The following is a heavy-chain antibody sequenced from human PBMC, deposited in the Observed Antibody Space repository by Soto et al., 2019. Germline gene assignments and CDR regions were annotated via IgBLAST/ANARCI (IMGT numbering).Heavy chain of an antibody. CDR3: ARGEYYYDSSGYSHLNWFDP. Sequence: ASVKVSCKASGGTFSSYAISWVRQAPGQGLEWMGGIIPIFGTANYAQKFQGRVTITADESTSTAYMELSSLRSEDTAVYYCARGEYYYDSSGYSHLNWFDPWGQGTLVTVSS. CDR2: IIPIFGTA. J-gene: IGHJ5*02. CDR1: GGTFSSYA. V-gene: IGHV1-69*13. D-gene: IGHD3-22*01.